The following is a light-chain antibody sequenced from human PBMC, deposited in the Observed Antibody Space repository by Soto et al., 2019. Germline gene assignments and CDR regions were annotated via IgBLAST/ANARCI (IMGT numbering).Light chain of an antibody. Sequence: DIVMTQSPDSLAVSLGERATINCKSSQSILYSPNNKNSLAWFQQQPGQPPKLLIYWASTRESGVPDRFSGSGSGTDFTLTISSLQAEDVAVYYCQQYYSSVFTFGQGTRLEIK. CDR2: WAS. CDR3: QQYYSSVFT. V-gene: IGKV4-1*01. J-gene: IGKJ5*01. CDR1: QSILYSPNNKNS.